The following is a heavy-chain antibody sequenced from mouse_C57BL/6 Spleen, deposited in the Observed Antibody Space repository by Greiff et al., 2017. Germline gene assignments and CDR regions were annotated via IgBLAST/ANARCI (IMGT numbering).Heavy chain of an antibody. CDR2: INPNNGGT. V-gene: IGHV1-26*01. J-gene: IGHJ3*01. CDR3: ARPYYDYDVAWFAY. D-gene: IGHD2-4*01. Sequence: EVKLQQSGPELVKPGASVKISCKASGYTFTDYYMNWVKQSHGKSLEWIGDINPNNGGTSYNQKFKGKATLTVDKSSSTAYMELRSLTSEDSAVYYCARPYYDYDVAWFAYWGQGTLVTVSA. CDR1: GYTFTDYY.